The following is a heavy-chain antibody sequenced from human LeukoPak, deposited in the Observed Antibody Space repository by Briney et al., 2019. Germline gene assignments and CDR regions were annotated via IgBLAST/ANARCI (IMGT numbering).Heavy chain of an antibody. CDR3: ARLAVSRFDP. Sequence: PSGTLSLTCAVSGGSISSSNWWSWVRQPPGKGLEWIGYIYYSGSTNYNPSLKSRVTISVDTSKNQFSLKLSSVTAADTAVYYCARLAVSRFDPWGQGTLVTVSS. CDR2: IYYSGST. J-gene: IGHJ5*02. D-gene: IGHD3-16*01. V-gene: IGHV4-4*02. CDR1: GGSISSSNW.